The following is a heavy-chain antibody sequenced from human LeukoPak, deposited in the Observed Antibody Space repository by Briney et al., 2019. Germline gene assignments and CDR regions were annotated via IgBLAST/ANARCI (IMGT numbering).Heavy chain of an antibody. J-gene: IGHJ4*02. CDR1: GFTFSDYY. V-gene: IGHV3-11*06. CDR3: ARSGTGYEKAFFDY. Sequence: GGSLRLSCAASGFTFSDYYMSWIRQAPGKGLEWVSFISSSSSNINYADSVKGRFTISRDNAKNSLYLQMNSLRAEDTAVYYCARSGTGYEKAFFDYWGQGTLVTLSS. D-gene: IGHD5-12*01. CDR2: ISSSSSNI.